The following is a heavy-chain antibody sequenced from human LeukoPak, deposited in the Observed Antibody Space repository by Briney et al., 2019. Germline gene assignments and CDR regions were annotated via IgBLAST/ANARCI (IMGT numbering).Heavy chain of an antibody. CDR1: GGSFSGYY. V-gene: IGHV4-34*01. J-gene: IGHJ5*02. D-gene: IGHD3-10*01. CDR2: INHSGST. CDR3: ARGRLLWFGSNWFDP. Sequence: SETLSLTCAVYGGSFSGYYWSWIRQPPGKGLEWIGEINHSGSTNYNPSLKSRVTISVDTSKNQFSLKLSSVTAADTAVHYCARGRLLWFGSNWFDPWGQGTLVTVSS.